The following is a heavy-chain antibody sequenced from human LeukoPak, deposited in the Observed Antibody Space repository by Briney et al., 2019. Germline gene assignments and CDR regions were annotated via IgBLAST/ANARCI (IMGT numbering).Heavy chain of an antibody. CDR1: GGSISSYY. V-gene: IGHV4-59*01. CDR2: IYYSGST. D-gene: IGHD6-19*01. Sequence: PSETLSLTCTVSGGSISSYYWSWIRQPPGKGLEWIGYIYYSGSTNYNPSLKSRVTISVDTSKNQFSLKLSSMTAADTAVYYCARVRGEQWLEIIDYWGQGTLVTVSS. J-gene: IGHJ4*02. CDR3: ARVRGEQWLEIIDY.